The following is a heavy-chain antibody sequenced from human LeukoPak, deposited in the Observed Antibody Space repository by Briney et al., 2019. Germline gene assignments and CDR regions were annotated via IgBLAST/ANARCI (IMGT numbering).Heavy chain of an antibody. J-gene: IGHJ4*02. Sequence: GGSLRLSCAASGFTFSNYWMHWVRHAPGKGLLWVARIHTNGSSTSYADSVKGRFTISRDNAKNTLYLQMNSLRAEDTAVYYCARALAAAGTGGYLRGQGTLVTVSS. D-gene: IGHD6-13*01. V-gene: IGHV3-74*01. CDR2: IHTNGSST. CDR3: ARALAAAGTGGYL. CDR1: GFTFSNYW.